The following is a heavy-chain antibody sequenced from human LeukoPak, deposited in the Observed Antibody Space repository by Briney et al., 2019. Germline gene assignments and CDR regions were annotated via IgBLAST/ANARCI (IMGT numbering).Heavy chain of an antibody. D-gene: IGHD2-21*01. Sequence: QSGGSLRLSCAASGFTFSSYWMTWVRQAPGTRLEWVTNIKGDGSEKNDVDSVKGRFTISRDNAKNSLYLQMNSLRAEDTAVYYCAREGFFRACGGGYCFWAPAFDIWGQGTMVTVLS. CDR3: AREGFFRACGGGYCFWAPAFDI. CDR2: IKGDGSEK. J-gene: IGHJ3*02. V-gene: IGHV3-7*01. CDR1: GFTFSSYW.